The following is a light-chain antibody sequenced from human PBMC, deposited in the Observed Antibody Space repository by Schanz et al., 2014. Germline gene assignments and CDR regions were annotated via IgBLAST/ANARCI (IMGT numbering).Light chain of an antibody. Sequence: DIQMTQSPSTLSASVGDRVTITCRASQSISGRLAWYQQKPGKAPSLLIYDASSLRTGVPSRFSGGGSGTEFTLTISSLQPEDSATYVCQQTDSLPLSFGGGTKVEI. J-gene: IGKJ4*01. CDR3: QQTDSLPLS. CDR1: QSISGR. CDR2: DAS. V-gene: IGKV1-5*01.